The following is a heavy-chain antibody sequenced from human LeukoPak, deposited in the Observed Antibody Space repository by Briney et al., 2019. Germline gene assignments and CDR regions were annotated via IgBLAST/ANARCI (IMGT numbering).Heavy chain of an antibody. J-gene: IGHJ4*02. D-gene: IGHD5-18*01. CDR1: GGSFSDHY. Sequence: SETLSLTCAVYGGSFSDHYWNWLRQPPGKGLEWIGEINHSGTTNYNASLKSRVTISVDTSKNHFSLKLNSMTAADTAVYYCARKASHFSYGLRAIDYRGQGNLVTVSS. V-gene: IGHV4-34*01. CDR2: INHSGTT. CDR3: ARKASHFSYGLRAIDY.